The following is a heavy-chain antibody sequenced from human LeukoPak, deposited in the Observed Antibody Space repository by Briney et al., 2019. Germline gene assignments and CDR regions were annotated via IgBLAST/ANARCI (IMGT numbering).Heavy chain of an antibody. D-gene: IGHD3-10*01. Sequence: GSLRLSCAASGFTFSDYVMSWVRQAPGKGLEWVSAISGSGGSTYYADSVKGRFTVSRDNSKNTVYLQMNSLRAEDTAVYYCARDRSITLVRGADYWGQGTLLTVSS. CDR1: GFTFSDYV. V-gene: IGHV3-23*01. CDR2: ISGSGGST. J-gene: IGHJ4*02. CDR3: ARDRSITLVRGADY.